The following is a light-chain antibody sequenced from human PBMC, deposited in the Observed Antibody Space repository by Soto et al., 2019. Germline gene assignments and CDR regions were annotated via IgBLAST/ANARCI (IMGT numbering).Light chain of an antibody. J-gene: IGLJ2*01. CDR3: TSYATSNTLV. CDR1: SSDIGSYNY. V-gene: IGLV2-14*01. Sequence: QSALTQPASVSGSPGQSITISCTGTSSDIGSYNYVSWYQHHPGKAPKLMIYEVSNRPSGISIRFSGSKSGNTASLTISGLQAEDEADYYCTSYATSNTLVFGGGTKLTVL. CDR2: EVS.